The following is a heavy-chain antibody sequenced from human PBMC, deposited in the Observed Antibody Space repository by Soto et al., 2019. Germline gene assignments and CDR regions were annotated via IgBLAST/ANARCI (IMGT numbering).Heavy chain of an antibody. CDR2: INTHNGNT. D-gene: IGHD3-10*01. CDR3: TREGSAPYYYYGMDA. V-gene: IGHV1-18*01. CDR1: GYTFTTYG. J-gene: IGHJ6*02. Sequence: ASVKVSCKASGYTFTTYGISWVRQAPGQGLEWLGWINTHNGNTNYAQNLQGRVIMTADTSTSTAYMELRSLRSDDSAIYYCTREGSAPYYYYGMDAWGQGTTVTVSS.